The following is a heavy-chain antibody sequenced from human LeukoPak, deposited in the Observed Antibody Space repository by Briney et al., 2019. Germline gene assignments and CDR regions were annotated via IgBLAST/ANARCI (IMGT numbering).Heavy chain of an antibody. Sequence: SEALSLTCSVSGISNSGSLYYWGWIRQPPGKGLEWIGSLSYSGATYYNPSLGNQVTISVDTSKNQLSLQLSSVTAAETAIYYCARLKGYSGSGGDNWFDPWGQGTLVTVSS. CDR1: GISNSGSLYY. CDR3: ARLKGYSGSGGDNWFDP. J-gene: IGHJ5*02. CDR2: LSYSGAT. D-gene: IGHD3-10*01. V-gene: IGHV4-39*01.